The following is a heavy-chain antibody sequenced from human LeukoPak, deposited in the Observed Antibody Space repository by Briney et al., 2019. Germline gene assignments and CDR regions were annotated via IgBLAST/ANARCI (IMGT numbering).Heavy chain of an antibody. CDR1: GYTFTGYD. CDR3: ARGSASGSHRTS. V-gene: IGHV1-8*01. Sequence: GASVKVSCKASGYTFTGYDINWVRQALGQGLEWMGWMIPNSGNTGYAQKFQGRVTMTRNTSIGTAYMELSSLRSEDTAVYYCARGSASGSHRTSWGQGTLVTVSS. D-gene: IGHD3-10*01. CDR2: MIPNSGNT. J-gene: IGHJ5*02.